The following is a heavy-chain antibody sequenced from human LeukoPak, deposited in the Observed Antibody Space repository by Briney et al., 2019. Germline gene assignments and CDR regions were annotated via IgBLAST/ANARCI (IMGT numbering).Heavy chain of an antibody. CDR3: ARASGSKPYYYDSSGYYYYFDY. CDR1: GYTFTSYY. J-gene: IGHJ4*02. V-gene: IGHV1-46*01. D-gene: IGHD3-22*01. Sequence: ASVKVSCKASGYTFTSYYMHWVRQAPGQGLEWMGIINPSGGSTSYAQKFQGRVTMTRDMSTSTVYMELSSLRSEDTAVYYCARASGSKPYYYDSSGYYYYFDYWGQGTLVTVSS. CDR2: INPSGGST.